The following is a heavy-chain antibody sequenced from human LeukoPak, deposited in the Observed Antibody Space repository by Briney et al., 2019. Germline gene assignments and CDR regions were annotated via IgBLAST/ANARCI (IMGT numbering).Heavy chain of an antibody. J-gene: IGHJ4*02. CDR1: GDSVSSNSAT. Sequence: SQTLSLTCAISGDSVSSNSATWNWIRQSPSRGLEWLGRTYYRSKWYKYYAVSVKGRITINPDTSKNQFSLQLNSVTAADTAVYYCARTYYYDSSGYLFDYWGQGTLVTVSS. CDR3: ARTYYYDSSGYLFDY. V-gene: IGHV6-1*01. D-gene: IGHD3-22*01. CDR2: TYYRSKWYK.